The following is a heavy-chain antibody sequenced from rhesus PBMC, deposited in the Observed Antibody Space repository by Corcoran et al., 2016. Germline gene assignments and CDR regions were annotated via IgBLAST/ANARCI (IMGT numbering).Heavy chain of an antibody. CDR2: IYGSGGSN. J-gene: IGHJ4*01. D-gene: IGHD4-29*01. Sequence: QVQLQESGPGLVKPSEPLSLTCAVSGYSIRSNSWNCIRQPPGKGLEWIGSIYGSGGSNYLNPSLKSRVTLSVDTSKNQFSLKLSSVTAADTAVYYCAREGDDYGNYDDYWGQGVLVTVSS. CDR1: GYSIRSNS. CDR3: AREGDDYGNYDDY. V-gene: IGHV4S14*01.